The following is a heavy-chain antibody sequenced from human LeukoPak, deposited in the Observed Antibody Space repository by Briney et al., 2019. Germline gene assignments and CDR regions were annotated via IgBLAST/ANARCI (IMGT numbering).Heavy chain of an antibody. CDR1: GFTFSTYA. CDR3: ARSCRDYDYVWGSPRPFDY. CDR2: ISRSGSTM. Sequence: TGGSLRLSCAASGFTFSTYAMNWVRQAPGKGLEWVSYISRSGSTMYYADSVKGRFTISRDNAKNSLYLQMNSLRAEDTAVYYCARSCRDYDYVWGSPRPFDYWGQGTLVTVSS. J-gene: IGHJ4*02. V-gene: IGHV3-48*01. D-gene: IGHD3-16*01.